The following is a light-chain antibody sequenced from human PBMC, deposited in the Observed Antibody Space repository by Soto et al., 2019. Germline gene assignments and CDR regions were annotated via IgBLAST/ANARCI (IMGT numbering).Light chain of an antibody. CDR3: QQYNDCPPIT. J-gene: IGKJ5*01. V-gene: IGKV3-15*01. Sequence: EIVMTQSPATLSLSPGERVTLSWRTSQSVSSKLAWYQKKPGQAPRLLIYGASTRATGIPARFSGSGSGTDFILTISSLQSEDFAAYYCQQYNDCPPITFGQGTRLEIK. CDR1: QSVSSK. CDR2: GAS.